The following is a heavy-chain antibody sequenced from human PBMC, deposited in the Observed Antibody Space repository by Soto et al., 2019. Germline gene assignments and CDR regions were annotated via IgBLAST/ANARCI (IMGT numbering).Heavy chain of an antibody. CDR3: ARDRYSYYDFWSGSLPYYYYGMDV. J-gene: IGHJ6*02. CDR1: GFTFSNYA. CDR2: FTGSGGIT. V-gene: IGHV3-23*01. Sequence: PGGSLRLSCAASGFTFSNYAMSWVRQAPGKGLEWVSTFTGSGGITHYADSVKGRFTISRDNAKNSLYLQMNSLRAEDTAVYYCARDRYSYYDFWSGSLPYYYYGMDVWGQGTTVTVSS. D-gene: IGHD3-3*01.